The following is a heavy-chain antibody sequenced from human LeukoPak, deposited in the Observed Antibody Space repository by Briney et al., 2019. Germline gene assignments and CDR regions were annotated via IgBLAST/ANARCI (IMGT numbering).Heavy chain of an antibody. CDR1: GGSINSSSW. CDR3: ARYYYYGMDV. CDR2: IYHSGST. J-gene: IGHJ6*02. Sequence: SETLSLTCAVSGGSINSSSWWNWVRQPPGKGLEWIGEIYHSGSTNYNPSLKSRVTMSADKSKNQFSLKLTSVTAADTAVYYCARYYYYGMDVWGQGTTVTVSS. V-gene: IGHV4-4*02.